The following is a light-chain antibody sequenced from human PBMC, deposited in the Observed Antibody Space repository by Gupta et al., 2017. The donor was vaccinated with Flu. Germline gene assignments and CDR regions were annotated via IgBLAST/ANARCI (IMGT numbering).Light chain of an antibody. J-gene: IGLJ3*02. CDR3: QTWGTGRV. CDR2: LNSDGSH. CDR1: SGHSSYA. Sequence: QLVLTQSPSASASLGASVKLTCTLSSGHSSYAIAWHQQQPEKGPQYLMKLNSDGSHSKGDGIPDRFSGSSSGAERYLTISSLQSEDEAYYYCQTWGTGRVFGGGTKLTVL. V-gene: IGLV4-69*01.